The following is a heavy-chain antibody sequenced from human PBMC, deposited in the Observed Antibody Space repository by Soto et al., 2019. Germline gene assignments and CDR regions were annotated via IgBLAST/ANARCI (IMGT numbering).Heavy chain of an antibody. CDR1: GFTVSSNY. Sequence: GESLKISCAASGFTVSSNYMSWVRQAPGKGLEWVSVIYSGGSTYYADSVKGRFTISRDNSKNTLYLQMNSLRAEDTAVYYCARDFSLGAGWGGADREPNGYGYWGQGTLVTVSS. J-gene: IGHJ4*02. D-gene: IGHD1-26*01. V-gene: IGHV3-66*01. CDR2: IYSGGST. CDR3: ARDFSLGAGWGGADREPNGYGY.